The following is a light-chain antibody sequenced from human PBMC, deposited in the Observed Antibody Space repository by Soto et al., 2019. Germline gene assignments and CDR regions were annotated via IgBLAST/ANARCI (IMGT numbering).Light chain of an antibody. V-gene: IGKV1-5*01. J-gene: IGKJ1*01. CDR2: DAS. CDR1: QSISNR. CDR3: QQYDTYST. Sequence: DIQMTQSPSTLSASVGDRVTITCRASQSISNRLAWYHQKPGKTPNLLIYDASNLGSGAPSRFSGSGSGTEFTLTISSLQPDDFATYYCQQYDTYSTFGQGTKVDIK.